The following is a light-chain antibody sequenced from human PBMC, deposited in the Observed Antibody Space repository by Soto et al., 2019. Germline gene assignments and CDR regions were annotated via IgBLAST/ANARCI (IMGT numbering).Light chain of an antibody. CDR2: DAS. J-gene: IGKJ2*01. V-gene: IGKV3-11*01. CDR1: QSVSSF. CDR3: QQRSKWPS. Sequence: EIVLTQSPATLSLSPGERATLSCRASQSVSSFLAWYQQKPGQAPRLLIYDASNRATGIPARFSGSGSGADFTLTISSLEPEDFAVYYCQQRSKWPSFGQGTKLEIK.